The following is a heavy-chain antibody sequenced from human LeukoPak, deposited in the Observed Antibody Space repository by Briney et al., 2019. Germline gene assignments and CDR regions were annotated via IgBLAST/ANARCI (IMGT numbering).Heavy chain of an antibody. D-gene: IGHD2-2*01. CDR3: AFYQLPPPGNHYYYMDV. Sequence: PGGSLRLSCAASGFTFSSYGMHWVRQAPGKGLEWVALISYDGSNKYYADSVKGRFTISRDNSKNTLYVQMNSLRAEDTAVYYCAFYQLPPPGNHYYYMDVWGKGTTVTVSS. J-gene: IGHJ6*03. CDR2: ISYDGSNK. V-gene: IGHV3-30*19. CDR1: GFTFSSYG.